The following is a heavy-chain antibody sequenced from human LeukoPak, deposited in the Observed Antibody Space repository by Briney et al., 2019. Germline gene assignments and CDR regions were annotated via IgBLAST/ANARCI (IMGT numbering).Heavy chain of an antibody. V-gene: IGHV3-11*03. CDR2: ISSGSSYT. D-gene: IGHD1-26*01. Sequence: PGGSLRLSCAASGFSFSEYYMSWIRKAPGKGLEWVSCISSGSSYTNYTDSVKGRFTISRDNAKRSLYLQMNSLTAEDTAVYYCARSGGTYGWFDPWGQGTLVTVSS. CDR1: GFSFSEYY. CDR3: ARSGGTYGWFDP. J-gene: IGHJ5*02.